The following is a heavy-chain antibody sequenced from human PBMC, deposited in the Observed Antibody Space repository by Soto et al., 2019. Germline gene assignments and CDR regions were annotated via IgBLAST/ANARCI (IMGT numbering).Heavy chain of an antibody. CDR1: GFTFTSSA. V-gene: IGHV1-18*01. J-gene: IGHJ4*02. Sequence: ASVKVSCKASGFTFTSSAMQWVRQARGQRLEWMGWIGVYNGNTNYAQKLQGRVTMTTDTSTSTAYMELRSLRSDDTAVYYCARVARYSSGWYADYWGQGTLVTVSS. CDR3: ARVARYSSGWYADY. CDR2: IGVYNGNT. D-gene: IGHD6-19*01.